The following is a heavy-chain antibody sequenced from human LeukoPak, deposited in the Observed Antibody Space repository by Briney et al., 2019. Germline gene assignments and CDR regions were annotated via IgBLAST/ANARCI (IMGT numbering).Heavy chain of an antibody. CDR1: GFTFSSYW. D-gene: IGHD3-10*01. J-gene: IGHJ5*02. Sequence: GGSLRLSCAASGFTFSSYWVHWVRQAPGKGLVWVSRINSDGSSTSYADSVKGRFTISRDNAKNTLYLQMNSLRAEDTAVYYCARDRVTMVRAPNWFDPWGQGTLVTVSS. V-gene: IGHV3-74*01. CDR2: INSDGSST. CDR3: ARDRVTMVRAPNWFDP.